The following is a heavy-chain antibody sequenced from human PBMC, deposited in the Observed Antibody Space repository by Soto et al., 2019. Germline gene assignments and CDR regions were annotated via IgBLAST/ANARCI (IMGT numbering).Heavy chain of an antibody. CDR2: ISSSSSYI. J-gene: IGHJ5*02. CDR1: GFTFSSYS. D-gene: IGHD6-6*01. V-gene: IGHV3-21*01. Sequence: PGGTLRLFCAASGFTFSSYSMNWVRQAPGKGLEWVSSISSSSSYIYYADSVKGRFTISRDNAKNSLYLQMNSLRADDTAVYYCAGYSSSTGAWFDPWGQGTLVTVS. CDR3: AGYSSSTGAWFDP.